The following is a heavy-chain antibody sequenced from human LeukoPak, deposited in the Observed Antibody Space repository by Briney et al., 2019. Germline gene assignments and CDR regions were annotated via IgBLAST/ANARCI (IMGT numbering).Heavy chain of an antibody. J-gene: IGHJ4*02. CDR3: AREGGVYYDSSGYSPYYFDY. CDR2: IIPILGIA. Sequence: GASAKVSCKASGGTFSSYAISWVRQAPGQGLEWMGRIIPILGIANYAQKFQGRVTITADKSTSTAYMELSSLRSEDTAVYYCAREGGVYYDSSGYSPYYFDYWGQGTLVTVSS. D-gene: IGHD3-22*01. V-gene: IGHV1-69*04. CDR1: GGTFSSYA.